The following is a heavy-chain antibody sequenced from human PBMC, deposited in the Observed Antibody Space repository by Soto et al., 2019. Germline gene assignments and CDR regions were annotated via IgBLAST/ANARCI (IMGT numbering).Heavy chain of an antibody. D-gene: IGHD3-9*01. Sequence: QVQLQESGPGLVKPSQTLSLTCTVSGGSISSGVYYWSWIRQPPGKGLEWIGYIYYSGSTYYNPSLKSRVTISXXTXKXXFSLKLSSVTAADTAVYYCARAQNYDITPLGGMDVWGQGTTVTVSS. CDR2: IYYSGST. CDR3: ARAQNYDITPLGGMDV. CDR1: GGSISSGVYY. V-gene: IGHV4-30-4*01. J-gene: IGHJ6*02.